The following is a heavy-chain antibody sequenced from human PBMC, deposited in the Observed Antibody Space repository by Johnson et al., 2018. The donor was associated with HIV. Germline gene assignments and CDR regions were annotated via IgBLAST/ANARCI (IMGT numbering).Heavy chain of an antibody. D-gene: IGHD1-26*01. CDR3: ARDGGSTRGDAFDI. CDR1: GFTFSSYA. Sequence: QVQLVESGGGVVQPGRSLRLSCAASGFTFSSYAMHWVRQAPGKGLEWVGVISSDGNNKYFADSVKGRFTISRDNSKNTLYLQMNSLRAEDTAVYYCARDGGSTRGDAFDIWGQGTIVTVSS. J-gene: IGHJ3*02. V-gene: IGHV3-30*04. CDR2: ISSDGNNK.